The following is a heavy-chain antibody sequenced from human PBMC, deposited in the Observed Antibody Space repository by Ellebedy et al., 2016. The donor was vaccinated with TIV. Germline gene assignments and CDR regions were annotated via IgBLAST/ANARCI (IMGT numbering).Heavy chain of an antibody. J-gene: IGHJ4*02. CDR2: IGSRSEYT. CDR3: AKELVSRDSLSFDY. CDR1: GFSFSTYA. Sequence: GESLKISCAASGFSFSTYAMASVRQAPGKGLEWLSAIGSRSEYTIYADSVKGRFTISRDNFKNTLWLQMYSLRAEDTAVYYCAKELVSRDSLSFDYWGLGTLVTVTS. V-gene: IGHV3-23*01. D-gene: IGHD3-9*01.